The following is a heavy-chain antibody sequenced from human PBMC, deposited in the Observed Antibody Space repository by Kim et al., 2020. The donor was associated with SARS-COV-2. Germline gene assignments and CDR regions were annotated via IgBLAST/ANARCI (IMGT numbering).Heavy chain of an antibody. CDR1: GFTFSSYW. V-gene: IGHV3-7*01. CDR2: IKQDGSEK. J-gene: IGHJ6*02. Sequence: GGSLRLSCAASGFTFSSYWMSWVRQAPGKGLEWVANIKQDGSEKYYVDSVKGRFTISRDNAKNSLYLQMNSLRAEDTAVYYCASGFKVDDFWSGYWDYYYYGMDVWGQGTTVTVSS. D-gene: IGHD3-3*01. CDR3: ASGFKVDDFWSGYWDYYYYGMDV.